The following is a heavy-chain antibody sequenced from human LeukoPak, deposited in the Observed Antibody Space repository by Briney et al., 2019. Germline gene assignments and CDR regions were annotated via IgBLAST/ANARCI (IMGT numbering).Heavy chain of an antibody. V-gene: IGHV3-64D*09. CDR3: ARGPDSGFTFDP. CDR1: GFSFSSYA. J-gene: IGHJ5*02. CDR2: ISSNGGST. Sequence: SGGSLRLSCPASGFSFSSYAMHWVRQAPGKGLEYVSAISSNGGSTYYGDSVKGRFTISRDNSKNTLYLHLSSPRDEDTAVYYCARGPDSGFTFDPWGQGTLVTVSS. D-gene: IGHD3-22*01.